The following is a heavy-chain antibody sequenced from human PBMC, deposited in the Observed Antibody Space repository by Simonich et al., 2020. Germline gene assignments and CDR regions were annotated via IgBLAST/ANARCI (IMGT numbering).Heavy chain of an antibody. CDR2: ISANKGNK. V-gene: IGHV1-18*01. CDR3: ARSTTGTTAFDI. D-gene: IGHD1-1*01. J-gene: IGHJ3*02. CDR1: GYTFTSYG. Sequence: QVQLVQSGAEVKKPGASVKVSCKASGYTFTSYGISWVRQAPGQGLEWMGLISANKGNKNYDQKLQGKVTMTTDTSTSTAYMELRSLRSDDTAVYDCARSTTGTTAFDIWGQGTMVTVSS.